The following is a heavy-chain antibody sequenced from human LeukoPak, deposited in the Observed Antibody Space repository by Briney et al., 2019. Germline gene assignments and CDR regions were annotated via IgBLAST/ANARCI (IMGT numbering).Heavy chain of an antibody. CDR1: GGSFSAYY. CDR3: ARSELERRTYYYYYYMDV. V-gene: IGHV4-34*01. D-gene: IGHD1-1*01. J-gene: IGHJ6*03. CDR2: INHSGST. Sequence: SETLSLTCAVYGGSFSAYYWSWIRQPPGKGLEWIGEINHSGSTNYNPSLKSRVTISVDTSKNQFSLKLSSVTAADTAVYYCARSELERRTYYYYYYMDVWGKGTTVTVSS.